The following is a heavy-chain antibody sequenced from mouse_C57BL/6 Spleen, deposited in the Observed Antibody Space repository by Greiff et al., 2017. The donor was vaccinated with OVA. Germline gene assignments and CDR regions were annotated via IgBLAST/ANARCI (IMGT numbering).Heavy chain of an antibody. J-gene: IGHJ1*03. V-gene: IGHV1-52*01. CDR1: GYTFTSYW. D-gene: IGHD1-1*01. CDR2: IDPSDSET. Sequence: VQLQQPGAELVRPGSSVKLSCKASGYTFTSYWMHWVKQRPIQGLEWIGNIDPSDSETHYNQKFKDKATLTVDKSSSTAYMQLSSLTSEDSAVYYCARRSYYGSSPLDWYFDVWGTGTTVTVSS. CDR3: ARRSYYGSSPLDWYFDV.